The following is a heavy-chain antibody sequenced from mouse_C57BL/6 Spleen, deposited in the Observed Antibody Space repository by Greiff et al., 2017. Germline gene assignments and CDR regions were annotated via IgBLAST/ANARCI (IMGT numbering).Heavy chain of an antibody. V-gene: IGHV1-82*01. CDR3: GRRGYGNYAMDY. CDR1: GYAFSSSW. CDR2: IYPGDGDT. D-gene: IGHD2-1*01. Sequence: VKLMESGPELVKPGASVKISCKASGYAFSSSWMNWVKQRPGKGLEWIGRIYPGDGDTNYNGKFKGKATLTADKSSSTAYMQLSSLTSEDSAVYFGGRRGYGNYAMDYWGQGTSVTVSS. J-gene: IGHJ4*01.